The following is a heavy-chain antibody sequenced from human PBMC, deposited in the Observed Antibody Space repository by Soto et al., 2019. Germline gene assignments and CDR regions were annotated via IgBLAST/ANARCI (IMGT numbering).Heavy chain of an antibody. Sequence: EVQLVESGGGLVKPGGSLRLSCAASGFTFSSYSMNWVRQAPGKGLEWVSSISSSSSYIYYADSVKGRFTISRDNAKNSLYLQMNSLRAEDTAVYYCARHGYDYGDPYYFDYWGQGTLVTVSS. J-gene: IGHJ4*02. V-gene: IGHV3-21*01. CDR2: ISSSSSYI. CDR1: GFTFSSYS. D-gene: IGHD4-17*01. CDR3: ARHGYDYGDPYYFDY.